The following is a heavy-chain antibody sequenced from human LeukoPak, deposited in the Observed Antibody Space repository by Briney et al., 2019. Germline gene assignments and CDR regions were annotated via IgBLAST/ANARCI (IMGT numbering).Heavy chain of an antibody. V-gene: IGHV3-64D*06. CDR3: VKEAGYTSGWYSD. CDR2: ISNNGYNT. Sequence: GGSLRLSCSASGFTFGSCAMHWVRQAPGQGLEYVSAISNNGYNTYYADSVKGRFTISRDNSKNTLYLQMSSLRAEDTAVYYCVKEAGYTSGWYSDWGRGTLVTVSS. J-gene: IGHJ4*02. D-gene: IGHD6-19*01. CDR1: GFTFGSCA.